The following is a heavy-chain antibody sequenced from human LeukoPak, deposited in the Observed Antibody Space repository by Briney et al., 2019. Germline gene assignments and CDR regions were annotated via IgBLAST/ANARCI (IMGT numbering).Heavy chain of an antibody. J-gene: IGHJ4*02. CDR1: GVSISSGGYY. V-gene: IGHV4-61*08. CDR3: ARENPSGYYNRPIDY. CDR2: IYYSGSI. D-gene: IGHD3-22*01. Sequence: SSETLSLTCTVSGVSISSGGYYWSWIRQPPGKGLEWIGDIYYSGSIKYNPSLKSRVTMSVDTSKNQFSLKLSSVTAADTAIYYCARENPSGYYNRPIDYWGQGTLVTVSS.